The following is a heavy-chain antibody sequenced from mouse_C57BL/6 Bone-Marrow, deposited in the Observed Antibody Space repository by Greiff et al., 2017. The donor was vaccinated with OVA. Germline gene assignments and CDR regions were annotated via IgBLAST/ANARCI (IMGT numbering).Heavy chain of an antibody. J-gene: IGHJ3*01. V-gene: IGHV1-26*01. CDR3: AREKKPY. CDR1: GYTFTDYY. Sequence: EVQLQQSGPELVKPGASVKISCKASGYTFTDYYMNWVKQSHGKSLEWIGDINPNNGGTSYNQKFKGKATLTVDKSSSTAYMELRSLTSEDSAVYYCAREKKPYWGQGTLVTVSA. CDR2: INPNNGGT.